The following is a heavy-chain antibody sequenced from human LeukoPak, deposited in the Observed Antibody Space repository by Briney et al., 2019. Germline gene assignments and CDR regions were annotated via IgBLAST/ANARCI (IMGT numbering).Heavy chain of an antibody. V-gene: IGHV4-59*01. D-gene: IGHD2/OR15-2a*01. CDR1: GGSFSGYY. CDR3: ARVFPEVNYYYYGMDV. Sequence: SETLSLTCAVYGGSFSGYYWSWIRQPPGKGLEWIGYIYYSGSTNYNPSLKSRVTISVDTSKNQFSLKLSSVTAADTAVYYCARVFPEVNYYYYGMDVWGQGTTVTVSS. J-gene: IGHJ6*02. CDR2: IYYSGST.